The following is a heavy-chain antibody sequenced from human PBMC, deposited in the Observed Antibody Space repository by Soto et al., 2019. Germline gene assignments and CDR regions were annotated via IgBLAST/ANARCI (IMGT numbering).Heavy chain of an antibody. D-gene: IGHD2-15*01. Sequence: SETLSLTCAVYGGSFSGYYWSWIRQPPGKGLEWIGEINHSGSTNYNPSLKSRVTISVDTSKNQFSLKLSSVTAADTAVYYCAREWYEGGSSTKLYYMDVWGKGTTVTVSS. V-gene: IGHV4-34*01. J-gene: IGHJ6*03. CDR1: GGSFSGYY. CDR3: AREWYEGGSSTKLYYMDV. CDR2: INHSGST.